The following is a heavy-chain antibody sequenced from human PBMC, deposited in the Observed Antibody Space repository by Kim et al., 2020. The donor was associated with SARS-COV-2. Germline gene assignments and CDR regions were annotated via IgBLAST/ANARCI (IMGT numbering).Heavy chain of an antibody. V-gene: IGHV3-23*01. Sequence: GGSLRLSCAASGFTFSSSVMTWVRQAPGKGLEWVSDISESGGNKYYADSVKGRFTISRDNSKNTLYLQMNSLRAEDTAVYYCAKEGRSTTSGYWGQGTLVTVSS. CDR3: AKEGRSTTSGY. CDR2: ISESGGNK. J-gene: IGHJ4*02. D-gene: IGHD2-2*01. CDR1: GFTFSSSV.